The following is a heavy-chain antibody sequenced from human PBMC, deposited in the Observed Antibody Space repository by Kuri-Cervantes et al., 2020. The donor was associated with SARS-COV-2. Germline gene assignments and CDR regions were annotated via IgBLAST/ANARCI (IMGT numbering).Heavy chain of an antibody. Sequence: SCSVSGYSISSGHCWGWIRQPPGKGLEWIGSVFYDGRTYYNPSLKSRVTISVDTSKNQFSLKLSSVTAADTAVYYCARRWFDFWSGYYIFDYWGQGTLVTVSS. CDR1: GYSISSGHC. CDR2: VFYDGRT. V-gene: IGHV4-38-2*02. CDR3: ARRWFDFWSGYYIFDY. J-gene: IGHJ4*02. D-gene: IGHD3-3*01.